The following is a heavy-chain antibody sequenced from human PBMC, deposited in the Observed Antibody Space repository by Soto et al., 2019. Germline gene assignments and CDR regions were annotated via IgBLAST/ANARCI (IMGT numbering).Heavy chain of an antibody. CDR1: GLTFGFFA. CDR3: AKDQSNSNPLYYFDF. V-gene: IGHV3-23*01. CDR2: MSRTGDNT. Sequence: GGSLRLSCAASGLTFGFFALTGVRKSPGKGLEWVSSMSRTGDNTYYADSVKGRFTISRDNSKNTLYLQMNSLRAEDTAIYYCAKDQSNSNPLYYFDFWGPGTLVTVSS. D-gene: IGHD3-22*01. J-gene: IGHJ4*02.